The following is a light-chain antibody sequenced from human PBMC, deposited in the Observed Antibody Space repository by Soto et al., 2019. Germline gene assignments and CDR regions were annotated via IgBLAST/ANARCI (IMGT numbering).Light chain of an antibody. V-gene: IGLV2-14*01. CDR3: STYTGSNTPYV. Sequence: QSALTQPASVSGSPGQSISISCTGATSDIGNYNYFSWYQQHPGKAPKLIIYQVSNRPSGVSNRFSGSKSGNTASLTISGLQADDEAEYFCSTYTGSNTPYVFGTGTKVTVL. CDR1: TSDIGNYNY. J-gene: IGLJ1*01. CDR2: QVS.